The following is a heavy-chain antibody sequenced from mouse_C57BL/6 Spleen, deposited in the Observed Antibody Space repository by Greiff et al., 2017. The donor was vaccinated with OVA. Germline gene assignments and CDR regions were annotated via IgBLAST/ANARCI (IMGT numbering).Heavy chain of an antibody. Sequence: QVQLQQPGAELVKPGASVKMSCKASGYTFTSYWITWVKQRPGQGLEWIGDIYPGSGSTNYNEKFKSKATLTVDTSSSTAYMQLSSLTSEDSAVYYCARQEDDGYSYYAMDYWGQGTSVTVSS. CDR2: IYPGSGST. CDR3: ARQEDDGYSYYAMDY. CDR1: GYTFTSYW. D-gene: IGHD2-3*01. J-gene: IGHJ4*01. V-gene: IGHV1-55*01.